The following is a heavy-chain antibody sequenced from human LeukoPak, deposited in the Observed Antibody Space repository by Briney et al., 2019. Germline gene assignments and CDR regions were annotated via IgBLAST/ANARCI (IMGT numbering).Heavy chain of an antibody. CDR3: AKVISGYFDY. D-gene: IGHD3-22*01. V-gene: IGHV3-9*01. CDR2: ISWNSGSI. Sequence: GGSLRLSCAASGFTFDDYAMHWVRPAPGKGLEWVSGISWNSGSIGYADSVKGRFTISRDNAKNSLYLQMNSLRAEDTALYYCAKVISGYFDYWGQGTLVTVSS. J-gene: IGHJ4*02. CDR1: GFTFDDYA.